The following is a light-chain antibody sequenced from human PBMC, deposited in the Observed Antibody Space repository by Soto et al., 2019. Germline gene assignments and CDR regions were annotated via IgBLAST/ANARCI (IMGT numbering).Light chain of an antibody. Sequence: QPVLTQSPSASASLGASVKLTCTLSSGHSSYSIAWHQQQPEKGPRYLMKLNSDGRHSKGDGIPDRFSGSSSGAERYLTISSLQSEDEADYYCQTWGTGVHVFGGGTKLTVL. CDR3: QTWGTGVHV. CDR2: LNSDGRH. J-gene: IGLJ3*02. CDR1: SGHSSYS. V-gene: IGLV4-69*01.